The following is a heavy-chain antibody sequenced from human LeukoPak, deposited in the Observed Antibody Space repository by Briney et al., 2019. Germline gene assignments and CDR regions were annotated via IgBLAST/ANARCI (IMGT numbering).Heavy chain of an antibody. CDR3: ARGQLVFRPLDY. V-gene: IGHV3-30-3*01. CDR1: GFTFSSYA. J-gene: IGHJ4*02. Sequence: GGSLRLSCAASGFTFSSYAMHWVRQAPGKGLEWVAVISYDGSNKYYADSVKGRFTISRDNSKNTLYLQMNSLRAEDTAVYYCARGQLVFRPLDYWGQGTLVTVSS. D-gene: IGHD6-6*01. CDR2: ISYDGSNK.